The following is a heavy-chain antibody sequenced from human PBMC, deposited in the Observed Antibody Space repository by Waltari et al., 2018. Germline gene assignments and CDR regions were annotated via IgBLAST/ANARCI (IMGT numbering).Heavy chain of an antibody. V-gene: IGHV3-23*01. J-gene: IGHJ4*02. CDR2: ISESGGRT. CDR3: ARHTLDDYGGWDDY. CDR1: GFSFSCYA. Sequence: EVELLESGGGFVQPGGFLRVSCAASGFSFSCYAMSWVRQAPGKGLEWVSVISESGGRTDYADSVKGRFSVSRDNFKNILYVQMNSLRVEDTAVYYCARHTLDDYGGWDDYWGQGTLVTVSS. D-gene: IGHD4-17*01.